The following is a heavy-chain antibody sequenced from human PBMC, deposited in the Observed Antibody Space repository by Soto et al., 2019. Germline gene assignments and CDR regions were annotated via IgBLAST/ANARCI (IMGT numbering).Heavy chain of an antibody. CDR2: IYYSGST. J-gene: IGHJ3*02. CDR3: ARMDSSIWYAFDI. D-gene: IGHD6-13*01. V-gene: IGHV4-30-4*01. CDR1: GGSISSGDYY. Sequence: SETLSLTCTVSGGSISSGDYYWSWIRQPPGKGLEWIGYIYYSGSTYYNPSLKSRVTISVGTSKNQFSLKLSSVTAADTAVYYCARMDSSIWYAFDIWGQGTTAPVSS.